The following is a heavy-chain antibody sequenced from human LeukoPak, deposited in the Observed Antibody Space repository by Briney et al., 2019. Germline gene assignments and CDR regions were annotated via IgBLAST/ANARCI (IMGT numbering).Heavy chain of an antibody. CDR3: ANSIDFDYGGYYFDY. CDR2: IYYSGST. Sequence: SETLSLTCTVSGGSISSSSYYWGWIRQPPGKGLEWIGSIYYSGSTYYSPSLKSRVTISVDTSKNQFSLKLSSVTAADTAVYYCANSIDFDYGGYYFDYWGQGALVTISS. V-gene: IGHV4-39*07. D-gene: IGHD4-23*01. CDR1: GGSISSSSYY. J-gene: IGHJ4*02.